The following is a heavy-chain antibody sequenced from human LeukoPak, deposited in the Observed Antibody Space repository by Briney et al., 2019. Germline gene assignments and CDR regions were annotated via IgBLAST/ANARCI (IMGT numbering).Heavy chain of an antibody. J-gene: IGHJ4*02. CDR2: ISYSGST. Sequence: ASETLSLTCTVSSGSISSTSYYWGCIRQPPGKGLEWIGSISYSGSTYYNPSLKSRVTISIDTSKNQFSLKLSSVTAAATAVYYCARQVSVAAIDYWGQGTLVTVSS. V-gene: IGHV4-39*01. CDR3: ARQVSVAAIDY. D-gene: IGHD6-19*01. CDR1: SGSISSTSYY.